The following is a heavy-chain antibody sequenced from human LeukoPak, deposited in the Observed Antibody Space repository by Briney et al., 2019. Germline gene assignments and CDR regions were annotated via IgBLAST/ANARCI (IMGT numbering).Heavy chain of an antibody. D-gene: IGHD4-11*01. Sequence: PGGSLRLSCAASGFTFSSYAMHWVRQAPGKGLEWVAVISYDGSNKYYADSVKGRFTISRDNSKNTLYLQMNSLRAEDTAVYYCAREMEPYMTTVTTHVWGRGTTVTVSS. V-gene: IGHV3-30-3*01. J-gene: IGHJ6*02. CDR3: AREMEPYMTTVTTHV. CDR2: ISYDGSNK. CDR1: GFTFSSYA.